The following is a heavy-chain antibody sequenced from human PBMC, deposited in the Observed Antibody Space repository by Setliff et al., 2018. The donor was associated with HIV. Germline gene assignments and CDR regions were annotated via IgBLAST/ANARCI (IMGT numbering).Heavy chain of an antibody. CDR1: GGTFTSSA. V-gene: IGHV1-69*13. Sequence: ASVKVSCKASGGTFTSSAISWVRQARGQGLEWMGAIIPHFDAPQYAQKFQGRVTITADQSTSTAYMELSGLKYEDTAVYYCARDGLLVAGIRFDYWGQGTLVTVSS. CDR3: ARDGLLVAGIRFDY. J-gene: IGHJ4*02. CDR2: IIPHFDAP. D-gene: IGHD6-19*01.